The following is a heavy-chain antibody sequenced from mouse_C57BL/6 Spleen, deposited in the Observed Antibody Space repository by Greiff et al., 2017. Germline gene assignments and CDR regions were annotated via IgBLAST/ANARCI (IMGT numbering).Heavy chain of an antibody. CDR3: ARSHYGSSGGAMDY. D-gene: IGHD1-1*01. CDR2: IYPGSGST. J-gene: IGHJ4*01. Sequence: QVQLQQPGAELVKPGASVKMSCKASGYTFTSYWITWVKQRPGQGLEWIGDIYPGSGSTNYNEKFKSKATLTVATSSSTAYMQLSSLTSEDSAVYYCARSHYGSSGGAMDYWGQGTSVTVSS. CDR1: GYTFTSYW. V-gene: IGHV1-55*01.